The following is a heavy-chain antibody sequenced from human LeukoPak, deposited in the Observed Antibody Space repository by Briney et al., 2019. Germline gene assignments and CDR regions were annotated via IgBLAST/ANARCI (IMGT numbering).Heavy chain of an antibody. CDR2: IYHSGST. Sequence: SQTLSLTCAVSGGSISSGGYSWSWIRQPPGKGLEWIVYIYHSGSTYYNPSLKSRVTISVDRSKNQFSLKLSSVTAADTAVYYCARGVGIVVIKGAFDIWGQGTMVTVSS. J-gene: IGHJ3*02. CDR3: ARGVGIVVIKGAFDI. CDR1: GGSISSGGYS. V-gene: IGHV4-30-2*01. D-gene: IGHD3-22*01.